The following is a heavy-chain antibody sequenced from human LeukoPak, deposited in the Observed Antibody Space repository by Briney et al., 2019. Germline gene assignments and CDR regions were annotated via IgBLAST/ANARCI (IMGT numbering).Heavy chain of an antibody. CDR2: IKSKTDGGTT. V-gene: IGHV3-15*01. D-gene: IGHD6-13*01. J-gene: IGHJ4*02. CDR3: ANSIAAAGTANFDY. Sequence: GGSLRLSCAASGFTFSNAWMSWVRQAPGKGLEWVGRIKSKTDGGTTDYAAPVKGRFTISRDDSKNTLYLQMNSLKTEDTAVYYCANSIAAAGTANFDYWGQGTLVTVSS. CDR1: GFTFSNAW.